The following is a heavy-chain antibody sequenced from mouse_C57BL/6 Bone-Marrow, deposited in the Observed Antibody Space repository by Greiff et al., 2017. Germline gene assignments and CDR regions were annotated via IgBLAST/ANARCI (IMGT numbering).Heavy chain of an antibody. CDR1: GYTFTTYP. V-gene: IGHV1-47*01. J-gene: IGHJ1*03. Sequence: VQLQESGAELVKPGASVKMSCKASGYTFTTYPIEWMKQNHGKSLEWIGNFHPYNDDTKYNEKFKGKATLTVEKSSSTVYLELSRLTSDDSAVYYCAVGDYDYDGWYFDVWGTGTTVTVSS. CDR2: FHPYNDDT. D-gene: IGHD2-4*01. CDR3: AVGDYDYDGWYFDV.